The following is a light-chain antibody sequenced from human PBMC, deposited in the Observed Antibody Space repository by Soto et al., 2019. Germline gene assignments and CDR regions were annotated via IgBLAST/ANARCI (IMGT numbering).Light chain of an antibody. CDR3: QQSYSVPLT. Sequence: DIQMTQSPSTLSVSVGDRVTITCRASQNIVNYLNWYQRKPGKAPKLLIYAASSLQSGVPSRFSGSGSGTEFTLTISTLQPEDFATFYCQQSYSVPLTFGGGTKVDIK. CDR2: AAS. J-gene: IGKJ4*01. CDR1: QNIVNY. V-gene: IGKV1-39*01.